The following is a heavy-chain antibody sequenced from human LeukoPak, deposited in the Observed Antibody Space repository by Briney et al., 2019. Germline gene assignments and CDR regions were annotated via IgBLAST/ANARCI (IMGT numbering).Heavy chain of an antibody. CDR1: GFTFSSYS. CDR3: ARDHNSYDGGYYYMDV. Sequence: GGSLRLSYAASGFTFSSYSMNWVRQAPGKGLEWVSSISSSSSYIYYADSVKGRFTISRDNAKNSLYLQMNSLRAEDTAVYYCARDHNSYDGGYYYMDVWGKGTTVTVSS. J-gene: IGHJ6*03. V-gene: IGHV3-21*01. CDR2: ISSSSSYI. D-gene: IGHD2-8*01.